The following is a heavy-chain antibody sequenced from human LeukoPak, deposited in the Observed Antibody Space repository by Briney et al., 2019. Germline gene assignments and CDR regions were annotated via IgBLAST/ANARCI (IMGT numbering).Heavy chain of an antibody. CDR2: IIPIFGTA. D-gene: IGHD4-23*01. J-gene: IGHJ4*02. Sequence: ASVKVSCKVSGYTLTELSMHWVRQAPGQGLEWMGGIIPIFGTANYAQKFQGRVTITADESTSTAYMELSGLRSEDTAVYYCARDYGGNGRKYYFDYWGQGTLVTVSS. CDR1: GYTLTELS. V-gene: IGHV1-69*13. CDR3: ARDYGGNGRKYYFDY.